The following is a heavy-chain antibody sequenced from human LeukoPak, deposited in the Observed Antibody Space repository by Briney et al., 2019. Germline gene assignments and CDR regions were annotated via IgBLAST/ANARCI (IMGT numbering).Heavy chain of an antibody. Sequence: SETLSLTCTVSGCSISSYYWSWIRQPAGKGLEWIGRIHTSGSTNYTPPLKSRVTMSVDTSKNHFSLKLSSVTAADTAVYYCARVGGSSWYLDYWGQGTLVTVSS. CDR3: ARVGGSSWYLDY. V-gene: IGHV4-4*07. CDR2: IHTSGST. CDR1: GCSISSYY. D-gene: IGHD6-13*01. J-gene: IGHJ4*02.